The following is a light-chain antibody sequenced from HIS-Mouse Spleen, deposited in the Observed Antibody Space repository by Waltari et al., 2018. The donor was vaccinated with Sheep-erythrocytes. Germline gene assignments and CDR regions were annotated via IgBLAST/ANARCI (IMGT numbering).Light chain of an antibody. V-gene: IGLV2-8*01. J-gene: IGLJ3*02. CDR1: SSDVGGYNY. CDR3: SSYAGSSTPWV. CDR2: EVS. Sequence: QSALTQPPSASGSPGQSVTIPCTGTSSDVGGYNYVSWYQQHPGKAPKLMIYEVSKRPSGVPDRFSGSKSGNTASLTVSGLQAEDEADYYCSSYAGSSTPWVFGGGTKLTVL.